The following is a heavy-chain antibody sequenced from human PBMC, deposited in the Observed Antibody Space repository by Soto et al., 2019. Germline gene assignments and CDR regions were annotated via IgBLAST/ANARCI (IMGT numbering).Heavy chain of an antibody. D-gene: IGHD6-19*01. CDR1: RVAFSKFI. Sequence: QAQLEQSGGEVKKPGSSVKVSCKASRVAFSKFIVTWVRQAPGLGLEWVGGIIPIFGTANYAQKFQGRVTITAAESPRTSYMEVNNQRSEATAVYYCAKVRYSSPMGCYSGMDVWGQGTTVTVSS. CDR3: AKVRYSSPMGCYSGMDV. J-gene: IGHJ6*02. CDR2: IIPIFGTA. V-gene: IGHV1-69*01.